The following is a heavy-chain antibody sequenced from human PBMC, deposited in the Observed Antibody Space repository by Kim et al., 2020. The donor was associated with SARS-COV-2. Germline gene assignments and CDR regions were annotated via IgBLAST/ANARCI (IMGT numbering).Heavy chain of an antibody. V-gene: IGHV3-15*01. D-gene: IGHD6-13*01. J-gene: IGHJ6*01. CDR3: ISEEAATGHYNHYGM. Sequence: GGSLRLSCAASGFTFSNAWMSWVRQAPGKGLEWVGRINSKSDWRTSDYAAPGRCRITIARDDSKNTLYLQRHSLATEDTALYYCISEEAATGHYNHYGM. CDR1: GFTFSNAW. CDR2: INSKSDWRTS.